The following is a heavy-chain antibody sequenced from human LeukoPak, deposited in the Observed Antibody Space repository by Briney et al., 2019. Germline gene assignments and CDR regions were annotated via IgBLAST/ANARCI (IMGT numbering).Heavy chain of an antibody. Sequence: GGSLRLSCAASGFTFSSYSMNWVRQAPGKGLEWVSSISSSSSYIYYADSVKGRFTISRDNAKNSLYLQMNSLRAEDTAVYYCARRYGSSGFYDYWGQGTLVTVSS. J-gene: IGHJ4*02. CDR1: GFTFSSYS. D-gene: IGHD3-22*01. CDR2: ISSSSSYI. CDR3: ARRYGSSGFYDY. V-gene: IGHV3-21*01.